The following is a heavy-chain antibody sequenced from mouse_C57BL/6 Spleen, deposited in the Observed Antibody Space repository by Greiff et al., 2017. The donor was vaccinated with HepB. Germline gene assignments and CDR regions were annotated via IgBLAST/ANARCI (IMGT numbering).Heavy chain of an antibody. CDR3: ARKEGAMDY. CDR2: INPNNGGT. CDR1: GYTFTDYY. V-gene: IGHV1-26*01. J-gene: IGHJ4*01. Sequence: VQLQQSGPELVKPGASVKISCKASGYTFTDYYMNWVKQSHGKSLEWIGDINPNNGGTSYNQKFKGKATLTVDKSSSTAYMELRSLTSEDSAVYYCARKEGAMDYWGQGTSVTVSS.